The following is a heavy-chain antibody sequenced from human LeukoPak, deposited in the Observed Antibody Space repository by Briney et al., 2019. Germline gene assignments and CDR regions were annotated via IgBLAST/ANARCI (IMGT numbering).Heavy chain of an antibody. Sequence: RRASVKVSCKASGYTFTSYGISWVRQAPGQGLEWMGWISAYNGNTNYAQKLQGRVTMTTDTSTSTAYMELRSLRSDDTAVYYCAIYSNYYYYYGMDVWGQGTTVTVSS. CDR2: ISAYNGNT. J-gene: IGHJ6*02. CDR3: AIYSNYYYYYGMDV. D-gene: IGHD4-11*01. CDR1: GYTFTSYG. V-gene: IGHV1-18*01.